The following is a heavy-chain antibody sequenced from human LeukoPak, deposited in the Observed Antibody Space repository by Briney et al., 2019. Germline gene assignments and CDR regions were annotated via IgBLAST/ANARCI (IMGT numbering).Heavy chain of an antibody. CDR3: ARGGYTYGHKFGFDI. J-gene: IGHJ3*02. CDR1: GDSIGNYY. Sequence: SETLSLTCIVSGDSIGNYYWSWIRQPAGKGLEWIGRVYTSGSTNYNPSLKSRVTLSIDTSKNQYSLTLSSVTDADTAVYYCARGGYTYGHKFGFDIWGQGSMVTVAS. CDR2: VYTSGST. V-gene: IGHV4-4*07. D-gene: IGHD5-18*01.